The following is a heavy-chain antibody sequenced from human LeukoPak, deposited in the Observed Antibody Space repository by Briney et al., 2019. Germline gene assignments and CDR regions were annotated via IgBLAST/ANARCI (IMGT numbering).Heavy chain of an antibody. V-gene: IGHV1-46*01. J-gene: IGHJ4*02. CDR2: INPSGGST. CDR1: GYTFTSYY. CDR3: AREMATIGSDY. Sequence: ASVKVSCKASGYTFTSYYMHWVRQAPGQGLEWMGIINPSGGSTSYAQKFQGRVTMTRDTSTSTVYVELSSLRSEDTAVYYCAREMATIGSDYWGQGTLVTVSS. D-gene: IGHD5-24*01.